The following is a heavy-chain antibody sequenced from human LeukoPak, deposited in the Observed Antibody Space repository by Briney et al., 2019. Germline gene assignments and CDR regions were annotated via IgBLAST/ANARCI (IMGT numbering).Heavy chain of an antibody. V-gene: IGHV4-4*02. CDR1: GGSISSSNW. Sequence: PSETPSLTCAVSGGSISSSNWWSWVRQPPGKGLEWIGEIYHSGSTNYNPSLKSRVTISVDKSKNQFSLKLSSVTAADTAVYYCARAPRSPADLFDPWGQGTLVTVSS. CDR3: ARAPRSPADLFDP. CDR2: IYHSGST. J-gene: IGHJ5*02. D-gene: IGHD2-2*01.